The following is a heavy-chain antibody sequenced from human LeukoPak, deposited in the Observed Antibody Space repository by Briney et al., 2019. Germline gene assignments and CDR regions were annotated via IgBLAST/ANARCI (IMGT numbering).Heavy chain of an antibody. CDR3: VRGATHVTGNYFYYYMDV. D-gene: IGHD7-27*01. J-gene: IGHJ6*03. CDR2: INSDDSVD. V-gene: IGHV3-74*01. CDR1: GVTFSSYA. Sequence: GVSLRLSCAASGVTFSSYAMSWVRQAPGKGLVWVSRINSDDSVDGYADSVKGRFTISRDNAKNTLYLQMNSLRAEDTALYYCVRGATHVTGNYFYYYMDVWGKGTTVTV.